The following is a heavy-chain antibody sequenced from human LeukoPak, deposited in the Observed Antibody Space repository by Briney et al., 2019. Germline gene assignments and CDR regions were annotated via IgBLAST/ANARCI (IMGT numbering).Heavy chain of an antibody. D-gene: IGHD1-26*01. J-gene: IGHJ5*02. CDR3: ARTGRYSGSYST. Sequence: SETLSLTCTVSGGSISSYYWSWIRQPPGKGLEWIGYIYTSGSTNYNPSLKSRVTISVDTSKNQFSLKLSSVTAADTAVYHCARTGRYSGSYSTWGQGTLVTVSS. CDR2: IYTSGST. CDR1: GGSISSYY. V-gene: IGHV4-4*09.